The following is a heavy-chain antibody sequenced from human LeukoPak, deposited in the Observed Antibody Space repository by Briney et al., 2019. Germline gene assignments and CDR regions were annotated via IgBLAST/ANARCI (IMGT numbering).Heavy chain of an antibody. D-gene: IGHD5/OR15-5a*01. CDR3: ARDLVYGALSP. CDR1: GYTFTGYY. J-gene: IGHJ5*02. CDR2: INPNSGGT. Sequence: ASVKVSCKASGYTFTGYYMHWVRQAPGQGLEWKGWINPNSGGTNYAQKFRGRVTMTRDTSISTAYMELSRLRSDDTAVYYCARDLVYGALSPWGQGTLVTVSS. V-gene: IGHV1-2*02.